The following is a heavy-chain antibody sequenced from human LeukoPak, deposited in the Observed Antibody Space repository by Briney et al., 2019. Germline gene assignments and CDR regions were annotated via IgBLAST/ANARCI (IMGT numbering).Heavy chain of an antibody. V-gene: IGHV1-18*01. J-gene: IGHJ4*02. CDR2: ISTYNVNT. D-gene: IGHD2-21*02. CDR1: GYTFTSYG. Sequence: GASVKVSCKSSGYTFTSYGIIWVRQAPGQGLEWMGWISTYNVNTNYAQNFQGRATMTTDTSTSTAYMELRSLRSDDTAVYYCARGVAVVTATDYWGQGTLVTVSS. CDR3: ARGVAVVTATDY.